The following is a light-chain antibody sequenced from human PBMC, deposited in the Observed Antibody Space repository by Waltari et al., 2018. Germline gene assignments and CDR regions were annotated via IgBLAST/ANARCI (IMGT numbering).Light chain of an antibody. CDR1: QSVSSY. V-gene: IGKV3-11*01. CDR3: QQRSNWPPYT. Sequence: EIVLTQSPATLSLSPGERATLSCRASQSVSSYLAWYHQKPGQAPRLLIYDASNRATCIPARFSGSGYGTDCTLAISSREPEDFAVYYCQQRSNWPPYTFGQGTKLEIK. CDR2: DAS. J-gene: IGKJ2*01.